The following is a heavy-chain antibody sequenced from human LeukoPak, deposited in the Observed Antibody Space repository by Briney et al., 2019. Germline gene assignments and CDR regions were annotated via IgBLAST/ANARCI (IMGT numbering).Heavy chain of an antibody. CDR3: AREKCIDY. CDR1: GFTVSSNY. Sequence: GGSLRLSCAASGFTVSSNYMSWVRQAPGKGLEWVSVIYSGGSTYYADSVKGRFTISRDNAKNSLYLQMNSLRAEDTAVYYCAREKCIDYWGQGTLVTVSS. CDR2: IYSGGST. J-gene: IGHJ4*02. V-gene: IGHV3-66*01.